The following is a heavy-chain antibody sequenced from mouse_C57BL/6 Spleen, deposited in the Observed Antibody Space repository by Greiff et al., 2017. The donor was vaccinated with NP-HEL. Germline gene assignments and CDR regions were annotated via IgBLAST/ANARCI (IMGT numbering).Heavy chain of an antibody. J-gene: IGHJ4*01. CDR2: INPGSGGT. D-gene: IGHD3-1*01. Sequence: VQLQQSGAELVRPGTSVKVSCKASGYAFTNYLIEWVKQRPGQGLEWIGVINPGSGGTNYNEKFKGKATLTADKSSSTAYMQLSSLTSEDSAVYFCARSGAPYSYAMDYWGQGTSVTVSS. V-gene: IGHV1-54*01. CDR1: GYAFTNYL. CDR3: ARSGAPYSYAMDY.